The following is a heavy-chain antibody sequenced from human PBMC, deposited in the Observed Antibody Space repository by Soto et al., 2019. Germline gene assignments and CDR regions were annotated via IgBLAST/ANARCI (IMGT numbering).Heavy chain of an antibody. CDR3: AKDAPIPSTMVRGVEVGGGMDV. CDR2: ISYDGSNK. V-gene: IGHV3-30*18. Sequence: QVQLVESGGGVVQPGRSLRLSCAASGFTFSSYGMHWVRQAPGKGLEWVAVISYDGSNKYYADSVKGRFTISSDNSKNTRYLQRNSLRAEDTAVYYCAKDAPIPSTMVRGVEVGGGMDVWGEGTTVTVAS. J-gene: IGHJ6*04. D-gene: IGHD3-10*01. CDR1: GFTFSSYG.